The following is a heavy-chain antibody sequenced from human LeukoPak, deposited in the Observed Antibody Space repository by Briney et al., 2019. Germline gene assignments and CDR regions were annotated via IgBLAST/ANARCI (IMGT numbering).Heavy chain of an antibody. D-gene: IGHD3-22*01. CDR2: INPSGGST. CDR3: ARDGFYYDSSGYHNWFDP. CDR1: GYTLTELS. V-gene: IGHV1-46*01. J-gene: IGHJ5*02. Sequence: ASVKVSCKVSGYTLTELSMHWVRQAPGQGLEWMGIINPSGGSTSYAQKFQGRVTMTRDTSTSTVYMELSSLRSEDTAVYYCARDGFYYDSSGYHNWFDPWGQGTLVTVSS.